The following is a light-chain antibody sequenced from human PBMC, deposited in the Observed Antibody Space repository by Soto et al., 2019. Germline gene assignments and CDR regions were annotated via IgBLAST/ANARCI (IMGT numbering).Light chain of an antibody. Sequence: DIQMTQSPSSLSASVGDRVTITCRASQSISNYLNWYQQKPGKAPKLLIYAASNLQSGVPSRFSGSGSGTHFTLTISSLQPEDFATYYCQQTYSTPPLTFGGGTKVDIK. CDR3: QQTYSTPPLT. V-gene: IGKV1-39*01. J-gene: IGKJ4*01. CDR1: QSISNY. CDR2: AAS.